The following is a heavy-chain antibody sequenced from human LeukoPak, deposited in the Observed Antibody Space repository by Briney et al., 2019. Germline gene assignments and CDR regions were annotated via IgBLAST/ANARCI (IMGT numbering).Heavy chain of an antibody. CDR2: IGNDRSA. CDR1: GFTFSNYA. D-gene: IGHD1-1*01. V-gene: IGHV3-23*01. CDR3: CKVPGGKGGNVDT. Sequence: GGSLRLSCEASGFTFSNYAMSWVRQTPGKGLEWVSTIGNDRSAYYTDSVKGRFTISRDNSKSTLYLQMNSRIADDTAVEYCCKVPGGKGGNVDTWGQGTLVTVSS. J-gene: IGHJ5*02.